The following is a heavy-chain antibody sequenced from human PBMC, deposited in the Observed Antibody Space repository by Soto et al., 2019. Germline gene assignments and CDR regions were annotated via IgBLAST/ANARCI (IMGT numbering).Heavy chain of an antibody. CDR3: AVDLTGLISDY. J-gene: IGHJ4*02. CDR2: ISAYNGNT. Sequence: ASVKVSCKASGYTFTSYGISWVRQAPGQGLEWMGWISAYNGNTNYAQKLQGRVTMTTDTSTSTAYMELRGLRSDDTAVYYCAVDLTGLISDYWGQGTLVTVSS. D-gene: IGHD3-9*01. V-gene: IGHV1-18*01. CDR1: GYTFTSYG.